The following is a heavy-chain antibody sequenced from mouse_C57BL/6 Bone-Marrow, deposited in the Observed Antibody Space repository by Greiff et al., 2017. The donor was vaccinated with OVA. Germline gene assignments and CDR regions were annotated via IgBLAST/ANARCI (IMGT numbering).Heavy chain of an antibody. CDR2: FYPGDGDT. V-gene: IGHV1-82*01. Sequence: VQLQQSGPELVKPGASVKISCKASGYAFSSSWMNWVKQRPGKGLEWIGRFYPGDGDTNYNGKFKGKGTLTDNKSSSTAYMQLSSLTFEDCEIYFCARAYYYGRSTGNFDDWGTGTPVTVSS. CDR1: GYAFSSSW. J-gene: IGHJ1*03. CDR3: ARAYYYGRSTGNFDD. D-gene: IGHD1-1*01.